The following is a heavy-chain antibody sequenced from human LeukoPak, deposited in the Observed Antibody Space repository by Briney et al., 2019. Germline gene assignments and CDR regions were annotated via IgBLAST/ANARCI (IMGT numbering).Heavy chain of an antibody. CDR2: INPNSGGT. CDR3: ARDLWYYGSGSTPDYYYYYMDV. Sequence: GASVKVSCKASGYTFTCYYMHWVRQAPGQGLEWMGRINPNSGGTNYAQKFQGRVTMTRDTSISTAYVELSRLRSDDTAVYYCARDLWYYGSGSTPDYYYYYMDVWGKGTTVTVSS. V-gene: IGHV1-2*06. J-gene: IGHJ6*03. CDR1: GYTFTCYY. D-gene: IGHD3-10*01.